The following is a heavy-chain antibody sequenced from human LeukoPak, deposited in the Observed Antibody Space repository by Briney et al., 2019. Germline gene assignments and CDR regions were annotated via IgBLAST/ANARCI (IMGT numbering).Heavy chain of an antibody. D-gene: IGHD2-8*01. Sequence: GGSLRLSCAASGFTFSLYTTHWVRQAPGRGLEWVALISSDGSNKYYADSVKGRFTISRDNSKNTLYLQMNSLRAEDTAVYYCAKDGLMRFFDYWGQGTLVTVSS. CDR1: GFTFSLYT. V-gene: IGHV3-30-3*02. J-gene: IGHJ4*02. CDR3: AKDGLMRFFDY. CDR2: ISSDGSNK.